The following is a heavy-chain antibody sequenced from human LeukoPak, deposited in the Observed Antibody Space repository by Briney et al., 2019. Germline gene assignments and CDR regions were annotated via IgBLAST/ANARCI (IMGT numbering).Heavy chain of an antibody. Sequence: PSETLSLTCAVYGGSFSGYYWSWIRQPPGKGLEWIGEINHSGSTNYNPSLKSRVTISVDTSKNQFSLKLTSVTAADTAVYYCARLAYSSSSGGINYFDFWGQGTLVTVSS. J-gene: IGHJ4*02. CDR3: ARLAYSSSSGGINYFDF. D-gene: IGHD6-6*01. CDR2: INHSGST. CDR1: GGSFSGYY. V-gene: IGHV4-34*01.